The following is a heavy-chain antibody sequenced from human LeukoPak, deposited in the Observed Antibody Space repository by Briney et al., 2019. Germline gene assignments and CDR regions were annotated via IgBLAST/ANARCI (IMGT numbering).Heavy chain of an antibody. CDR1: GGSFSGYY. D-gene: IGHD6-13*01. CDR2: INHSGST. Sequence: SETLSLTCAVYGGSFSGYYWSWIRQPPGKGLEWIGEINHSGSTNYNPSLKSRVTISVDTSKNQFSLKLSSVTAADTAVYYCARGSSSSWYGGRGSFDYWGQGTLVTVSS. J-gene: IGHJ4*02. V-gene: IGHV4-34*01. CDR3: ARGSSSSWYGGRGSFDY.